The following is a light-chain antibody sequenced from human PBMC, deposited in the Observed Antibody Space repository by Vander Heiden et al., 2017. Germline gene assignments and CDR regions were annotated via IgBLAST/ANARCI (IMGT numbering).Light chain of an antibody. CDR3: QQSYSTPPT. CDR1: QSISSY. J-gene: IGKJ1*01. Sequence: DIQMTQSPSSLSASVGDRVTIPCRASQSISSYLNWYQQKPGKAPNLLIYAASTLQRGVPSSFSGSGSGTDFTLTISSLQPEDFATYYSQQSYSTPPTFGQGTKVEVK. V-gene: IGKV1-39*01. CDR2: AAS.